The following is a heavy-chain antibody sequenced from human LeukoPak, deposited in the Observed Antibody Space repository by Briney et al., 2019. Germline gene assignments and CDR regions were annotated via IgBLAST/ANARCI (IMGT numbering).Heavy chain of an antibody. CDR3: AIIVGATTLGTY. CDR2: MNPNSGNT. D-gene: IGHD1-26*01. J-gene: IGHJ4*02. CDR1: GYTFTSHD. Sequence: ASVKVSCKASGYTFTSHDINWVRQAPGQGLEWVGWMNPNSGNTGYAQKFQGRVTMTRNTSISTAYMELSSLRSEDTAVYYCAIIVGATTLGTYWGQGTLVTVSS. V-gene: IGHV1-8*01.